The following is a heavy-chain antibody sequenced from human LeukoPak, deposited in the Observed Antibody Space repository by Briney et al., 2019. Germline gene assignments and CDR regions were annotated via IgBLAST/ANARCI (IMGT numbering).Heavy chain of an antibody. V-gene: IGHV3-74*01. CDR2: IDTDGRTT. CDR1: GFTFSKYW. Sequence: GGSLRLSCGASGFTFSKYWMHWVRQAPGKGLVWVSRIDTDGRTTNYADSVKGRFTISRDNAKDTLFLQMNGLRVEDTAVYYCVRDLAGADGYWGQGTLVTVSS. CDR3: VRDLAGADGY. J-gene: IGHJ4*02. D-gene: IGHD6-13*01.